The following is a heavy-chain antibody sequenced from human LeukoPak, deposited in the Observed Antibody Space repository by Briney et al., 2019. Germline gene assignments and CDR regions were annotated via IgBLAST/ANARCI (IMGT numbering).Heavy chain of an antibody. D-gene: IGHD1-26*01. Sequence: GGSLTLPCAPSGLILRNNHMSWLRQAPGKGLEWVSVIYSGGTTDYADSVKGRFTIPRDNSKNTLYLQMKGLRAEDTAVYYCGRHTSREAFDIWGQGTMVTVSS. J-gene: IGHJ3*02. CDR3: GRHTSREAFDI. CDR1: GLILRNNH. CDR2: IYSGGTT. V-gene: IGHV3-66*04.